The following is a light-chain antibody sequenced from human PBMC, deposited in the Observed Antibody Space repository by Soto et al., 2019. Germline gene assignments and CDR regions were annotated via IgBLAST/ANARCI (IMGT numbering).Light chain of an antibody. Sequence: IRMTHAPSSFSASTVDRVTITFLASQGISSYLAWYQQKPGKAPKLMIYAEYTLQSGVQSRFSGSGSGTDFTLTIRCMQYEDFENYYCKKYYSYPWKVGHGNKVDLK. V-gene: IGKV1-8*01. J-gene: IGKJ1*01. CDR3: KKYYSYPWK. CDR2: AEY. CDR1: QGISSY.